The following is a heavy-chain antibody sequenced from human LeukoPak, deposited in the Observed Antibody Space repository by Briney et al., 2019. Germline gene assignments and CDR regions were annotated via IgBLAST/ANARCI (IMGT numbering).Heavy chain of an antibody. V-gene: IGHV4-4*07. CDR3: ARDVVAAAGTWDY. Sequence: SETLSLTCTVPGGSISSFYWSWIRQPAGKGLEWIGRIYTSGSTSYNPSPKSRVTMSVDTSKNQFSLKLSSVTAADTAVYYCARDVVAAAGTWDYWGQGTLVTVSS. D-gene: IGHD6-13*01. CDR2: IYTSGST. J-gene: IGHJ4*02. CDR1: GGSISSFY.